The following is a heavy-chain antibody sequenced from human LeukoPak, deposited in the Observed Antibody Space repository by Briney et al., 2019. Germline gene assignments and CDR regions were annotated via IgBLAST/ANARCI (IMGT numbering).Heavy chain of an antibody. CDR3: VKDSAGDASDWLDS. V-gene: IGHV3-9*01. J-gene: IGHJ5*01. D-gene: IGHD5-24*01. CDR2: VNWSPGSE. Sequence: PGGSLRLSCAASGFTFDDYAMHWVRQAPGKGLEWVSSVNWSPGSEAYADSVKGRFTISRDNAKNSLYLQMNNLRIEDTALYYCVKDSAGDASDWLDSWGQGTLVTISS. CDR1: GFTFDDYA.